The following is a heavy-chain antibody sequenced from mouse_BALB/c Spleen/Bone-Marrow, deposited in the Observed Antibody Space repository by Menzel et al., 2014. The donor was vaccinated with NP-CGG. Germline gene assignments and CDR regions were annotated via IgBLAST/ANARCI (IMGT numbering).Heavy chain of an antibody. J-gene: IGHJ4*01. D-gene: IGHD2-13*01. CDR1: GFTFSDYY. Sequence: EVKLVESGGGLVKPGGSLKLSCAASGFTFSDYYMFWVRQTPEKRLEWVATISDGVSYAYYPDSVKGRFTISRDNARNNLYLQMSSLKSEDTAMYYCARAPPYDFYAMDYWGQGTSVTGSS. CDR3: ARAPPYDFYAMDY. CDR2: ISDGVSYA. V-gene: IGHV5-4*02.